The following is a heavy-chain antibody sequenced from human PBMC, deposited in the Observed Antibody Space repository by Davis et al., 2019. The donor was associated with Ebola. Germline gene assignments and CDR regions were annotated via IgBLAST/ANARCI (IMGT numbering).Heavy chain of an antibody. D-gene: IGHD5-24*01. Sequence: GESLKISCAASGFTVSSNYMSWVRQAPGKGLEWVANIKQDGSEKYYVDSVKGRFTISRDNAKNSLYLQMNSLRAEDTAVYYCARGRWLQSFHFDYWGQGTLVTVSS. V-gene: IGHV3-7*01. J-gene: IGHJ4*02. CDR3: ARGRWLQSFHFDY. CDR2: IKQDGSEK. CDR1: GFTVSSNY.